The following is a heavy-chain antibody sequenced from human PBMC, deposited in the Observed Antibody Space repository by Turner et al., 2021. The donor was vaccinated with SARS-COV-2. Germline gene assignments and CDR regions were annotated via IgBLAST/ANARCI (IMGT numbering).Heavy chain of an antibody. CDR2: IYSGGST. CDR3: ARGHSSGWHQSGAFDI. V-gene: IGHV3-53*01. CDR1: GFTVSSNY. D-gene: IGHD6-19*01. J-gene: IGHJ3*02. Sequence: EVQLVESGGGLIQPGGSLSIPCAASGFTVSSNYMSWVRQAPGKGLEWVSVIYSGGSTYYADSVKGRFTISRDNSKNTLYLQMNSLRAEDTAVYYCARGHSSGWHQSGAFDIWGQGTMVTVSS.